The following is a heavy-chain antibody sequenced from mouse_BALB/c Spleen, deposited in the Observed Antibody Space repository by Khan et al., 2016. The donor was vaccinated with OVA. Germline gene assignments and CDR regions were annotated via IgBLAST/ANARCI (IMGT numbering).Heavy chain of an antibody. D-gene: IGHD2-2*01. V-gene: IGHV1-9*01. CDR1: GYTFSSYW. J-gene: IGHJ3*01. CDR2: IFPGSVST. CDR3: ARGGYGGFAY. Sequence: QVQLQQSGGDLMKPGASVKISCKATGYTFSSYWIEWVKQRPGHGLEWIGQIFPGSVSTTYNEKFKGKATFTADTSSNTAYMQHSSLTSEDSAVYYCARGGYGGFAYWGRGTLVTVSA.